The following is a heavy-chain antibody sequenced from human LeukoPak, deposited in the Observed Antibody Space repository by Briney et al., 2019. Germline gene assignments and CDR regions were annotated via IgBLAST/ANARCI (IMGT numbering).Heavy chain of an antibody. Sequence: PSETLSLTCTVSGGSISSSSYYWSWIRQPPGKGLEWIGYIYYSGSTNYNPSLKSRVTISVDTSKNQFSLKLSSVTAADTAVYYCARVWARNDILTGYYHYYYYYGMDVWGQGTTVTVSS. J-gene: IGHJ6*02. CDR3: ARVWARNDILTGYYHYYYYYGMDV. D-gene: IGHD3-9*01. CDR2: IYYSGST. CDR1: GGSISSSSYY. V-gene: IGHV4-61*01.